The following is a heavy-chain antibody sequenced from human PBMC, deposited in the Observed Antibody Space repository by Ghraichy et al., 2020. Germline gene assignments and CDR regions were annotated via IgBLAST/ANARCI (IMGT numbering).Heavy chain of an antibody. V-gene: IGHV4-39*01. J-gene: IGHJ5*02. Sequence: SETLSLTCTVSGGSISSSSYYWGWIRQPPGKGLEWIGSIYYSGSTYYNPSLKSRVTISVDTSKNQFSLKLSSVTAADTAVYYCGGEWLQENWFDPWGQGTVVTVSS. CDR3: GGEWLQENWFDP. CDR1: GGSISSSSYY. CDR2: IYYSGST. D-gene: IGHD3-3*01.